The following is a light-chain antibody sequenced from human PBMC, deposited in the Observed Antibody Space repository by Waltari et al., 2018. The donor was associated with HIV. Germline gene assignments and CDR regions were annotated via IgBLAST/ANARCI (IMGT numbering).Light chain of an antibody. Sequence: QSALTQPASVSGSPGQSITISCTGTRSDVGGYNYVSWYQHHPGKAPKLVIYEVSNRPSGGSNRFSGFKSGNTASLTISGLQAEDEGDYYCASYTGSSTWVFGGGTNLTVL. V-gene: IGLV2-14*01. CDR2: EVS. CDR3: ASYTGSSTWV. CDR1: RSDVGGYNY. J-gene: IGLJ3*02.